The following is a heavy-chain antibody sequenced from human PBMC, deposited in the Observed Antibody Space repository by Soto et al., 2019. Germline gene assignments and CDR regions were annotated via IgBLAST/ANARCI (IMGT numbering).Heavy chain of an antibody. CDR1: GYTFTGYY. CDR3: ARAVSRSEFWRGPRELDP. Sequence: GASVKVSCKASGYTFTGYYIYWVRQASGQGLEWMGWTSPSSLATNYAQRFQGRVTMSRDRAPSTVYMELSWLRSEGTAVYYCARAVSRSEFWRGPRELDPWGQGTLVTVSS. D-gene: IGHD3-3*01. CDR2: TSPSSLAT. V-gene: IGHV1-2*02. J-gene: IGHJ5*02.